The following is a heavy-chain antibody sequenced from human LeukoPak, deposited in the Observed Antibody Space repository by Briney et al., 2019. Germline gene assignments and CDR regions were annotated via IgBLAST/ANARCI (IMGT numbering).Heavy chain of an antibody. V-gene: IGHV3-21*01. J-gene: IGHJ4*02. CDR3: ARDLSGSGSYGFDY. D-gene: IGHD3-10*01. CDR1: GFTFRSYS. CDR2: ISSSSSYI. Sequence: GGSLRLSCAASGFTFRSYSMNWVRQAPGKGLEWVSSISSSSSYIYYADSVKGRFTISRGNAKNSLYLQMNSLRAEDTAVYYCARDLSGSGSYGFDYWGQGTLVTVSS.